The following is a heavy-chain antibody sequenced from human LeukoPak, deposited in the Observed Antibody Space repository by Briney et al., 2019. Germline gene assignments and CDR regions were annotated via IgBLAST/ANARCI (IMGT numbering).Heavy chain of an antibody. J-gene: IGHJ4*02. Sequence: GGSLRLSCTASGFAFGSFGMNWVRQTPGKGLEWVSSISSSSSYIQYADSVKGRFTISRDNARNSLYLQMNSLRAEDTAMYYCASHPGGPVAGDYWGQGTLVTVSS. CDR1: GFAFGSFG. CDR2: ISSSSSYI. D-gene: IGHD6-19*01. V-gene: IGHV3-21*01. CDR3: ASHPGGPVAGDY.